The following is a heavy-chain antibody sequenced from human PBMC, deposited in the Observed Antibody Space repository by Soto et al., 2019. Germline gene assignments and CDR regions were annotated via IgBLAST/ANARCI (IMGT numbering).Heavy chain of an antibody. CDR2: LNSDGSSK. CDR1: GFTFNTYW. CDR3: VRGFKNYYAMDV. J-gene: IGHJ6*02. Sequence: EVQLVESGGGLVQPGGSLRLSCAASGFTFNTYWMHWVRQAPGRGLVWVSRLNSDGSSKYYGDSMKGRFTISRDNADNTVYLQMNSLRDEDTAVYFCVRGFKNYYAMDVWGQGTTVTLSS. V-gene: IGHV3-74*01.